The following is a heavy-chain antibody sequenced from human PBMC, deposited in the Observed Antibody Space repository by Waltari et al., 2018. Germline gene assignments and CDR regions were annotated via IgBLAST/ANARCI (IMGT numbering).Heavy chain of an antibody. V-gene: IGHV3-7*03. CDR3: ARHFPDGANDFDY. CDR1: RVSFSSNR. Sequence: DVQLVESGGGLVQPGGSLRRSCAAPRVSFSSNRMAWVRQAPGKGPEWVANINRGGSGRYYLDSVEGRFVISRDDSKNSLFLQMNSLRPEDTALYYCARHFPDGANDFDYWGQGTLVTVST. D-gene: IGHD1-1*01. J-gene: IGHJ4*02. CDR2: INRGGSGR.